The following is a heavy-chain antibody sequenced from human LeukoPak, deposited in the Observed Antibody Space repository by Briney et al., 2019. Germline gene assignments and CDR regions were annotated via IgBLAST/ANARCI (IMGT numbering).Heavy chain of an antibody. Sequence: GGSLRLSCTASGFTFGDDAMSWFRQAPGKGLEWVGFIRSKAYGGTTEYAASVKGRFTISRDDSKSIAYLQMNSLKTEDTAVYYCTRVEAMVDDYWGQGTLVTVSS. J-gene: IGHJ4*02. V-gene: IGHV3-49*03. CDR3: TRVEAMVDDY. D-gene: IGHD5-18*01. CDR2: IRSKAYGGTT. CDR1: GFTFGDDA.